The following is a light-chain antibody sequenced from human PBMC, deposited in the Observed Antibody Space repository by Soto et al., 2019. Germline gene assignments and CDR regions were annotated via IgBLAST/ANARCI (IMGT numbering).Light chain of an antibody. Sequence: EIVMTQSPATLSVSPGERATFSCRASQSVSYNLAWYQHKPGQAPRLLIYGPSTRATGIPARFSGSGSGTEFTLTISSLQSEDFALYYCQQYNNWPRTFGQGTKVDIK. J-gene: IGKJ1*01. CDR1: QSVSYN. CDR2: GPS. CDR3: QQYNNWPRT. V-gene: IGKV3-15*01.